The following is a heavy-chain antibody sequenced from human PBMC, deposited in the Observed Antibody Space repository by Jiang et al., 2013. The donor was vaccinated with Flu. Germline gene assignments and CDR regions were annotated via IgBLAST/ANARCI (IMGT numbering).Heavy chain of an antibody. CDR3: GRGFGESLPAAFDI. CDR2: TYYRSKWRV. V-gene: IGHV6-1*01. CDR1: GDSVSTNSAS. Sequence: SQTLSLTCAISGDSVSTNSASWNWIRQSPSRGLEWLGRTYYRSKWRVDYAPSVKSRITIDPDTSKNQFSLHLNSVTPEDTAVYFCGRGFGESLPAAFDIWGQGTMVTVSS. D-gene: IGHD3-16*01. J-gene: IGHJ3*02.